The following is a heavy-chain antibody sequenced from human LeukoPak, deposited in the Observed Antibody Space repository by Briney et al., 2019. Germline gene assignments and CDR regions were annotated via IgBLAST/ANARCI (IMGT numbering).Heavy chain of an antibody. CDR3: RGEIAAAGDY. D-gene: IGHD6-13*01. CDR1: GFTFGDYA. CDR2: IKSKTDGGTT. J-gene: IGHJ4*02. V-gene: IGHV3-15*01. Sequence: GGSLRLSCTASGFTFGDYAMSWVRQAPGKGLEWVGRIKSKTDGGTTDYAAPVKGRFTISRDDSKNTLYLQMNSLKTEDTAVYYCRGEIAAAGDYWGQGTLVTVSS.